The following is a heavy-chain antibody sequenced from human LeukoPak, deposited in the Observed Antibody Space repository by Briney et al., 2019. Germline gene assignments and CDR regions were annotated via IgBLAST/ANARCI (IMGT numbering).Heavy chain of an antibody. V-gene: IGHV3-33*01. J-gene: IGHJ6*02. CDR1: GFTFSSYG. Sequence: PGRSLRLSCAASGFTFSSYGMHWVRQAPGKGLEWVAVIWYDGSNKYYADSVKGRFTISRDNSKNTLYLQMNSLRAEDTAVYYCARECDSSGPYFGGWYYYYGMDVWGQGTTVTVSS. D-gene: IGHD3-22*01. CDR3: ARECDSSGPYFGGWYYYYGMDV. CDR2: IWYDGSNK.